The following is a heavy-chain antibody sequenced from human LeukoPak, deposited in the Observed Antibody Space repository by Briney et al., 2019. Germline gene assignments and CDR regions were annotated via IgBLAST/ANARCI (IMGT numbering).Heavy chain of an antibody. J-gene: IGHJ4*02. CDR2: IKQDGSMK. CDR1: GFSFSTYW. CDR3: AKVWRVRGVITAVFDS. V-gene: IGHV3-7*01. Sequence: GGSLRLSCAASGFSFSTYWMSWVRQAAGKGLEWVANIKQDGSMKGYVDSVKGRFTISRDNAKNSLYLQMNSLRAEDTAVYYCAKVWRVRGVITAVFDSWGQGTLVTVSS. D-gene: IGHD3-10*01.